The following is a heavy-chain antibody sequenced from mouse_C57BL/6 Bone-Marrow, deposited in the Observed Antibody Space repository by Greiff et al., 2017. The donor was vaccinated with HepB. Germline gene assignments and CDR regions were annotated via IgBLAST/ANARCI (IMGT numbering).Heavy chain of an antibody. J-gene: IGHJ3*01. V-gene: IGHV2-5*01. Sequence: VQLQQSGPGLVQPSQCLSITCTVSGFSLTSYGVHWVRQSPGMGLEWLGVIWRGGSTNYNAAFMSRLRITKDNSKSKVFIKMNSLQADDTAIYSCAKGRKTWFAYWGQGTLVTVSA. CDR3: AKGRKTWFAY. CDR2: IWRGGST. CDR1: GFSLTSYG.